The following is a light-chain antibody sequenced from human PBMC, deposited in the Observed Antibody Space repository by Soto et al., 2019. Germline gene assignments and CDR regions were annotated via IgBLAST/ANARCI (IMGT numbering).Light chain of an antibody. J-gene: IGLJ3*02. Sequence: QSVLTQPPSVSGTPGQRVTISCSGSSSNIGRNTVNWYQHLPGTAPKLLIYGLNHRPSGVPDRFSGSISGTSASLAISGLQSEDEAEYYCAVWDDSLSGVVFGGGTKLTVL. CDR1: SSNIGRNT. V-gene: IGLV1-44*01. CDR2: GLN. CDR3: AVWDDSLSGVV.